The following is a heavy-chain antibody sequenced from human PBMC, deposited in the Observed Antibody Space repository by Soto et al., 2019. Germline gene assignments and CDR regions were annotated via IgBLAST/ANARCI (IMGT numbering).Heavy chain of an antibody. CDR3: AREGSYSAYNFAHGIQLWSFDF. D-gene: IGHD5-12*01. CDR1: GGSINTFY. V-gene: IGHV4-4*07. J-gene: IGHJ4*02. CDR2: IFSSGST. Sequence: PAETLCLTCTVSGGSINTFYWNWVRQPAGKGLEWIGRIFSSGSTSFNPSLESRVAMSVDTSKNHFSLNLSSVTAADMAVYYCAREGSYSAYNFAHGIQLWSFDFWGQGAMVTVSS.